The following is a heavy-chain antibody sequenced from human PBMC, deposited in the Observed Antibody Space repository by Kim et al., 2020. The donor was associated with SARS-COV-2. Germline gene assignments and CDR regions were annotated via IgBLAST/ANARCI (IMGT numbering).Heavy chain of an antibody. D-gene: IGHD3-3*01. J-gene: IGHJ6*03. Sequence: GGSLRLSCAASGFTFSSYAMHWVRQAPGKGLEYVSAISSNGGSKYYANSVKGRFTISRDNSKNTLYLQMGSLRAEDMAVYYCARQYYDFCSGYVVSPYYYYMDVWVKGTTVAVSS. CDR2: ISSNGGSK. CDR1: GFTFSSYA. V-gene: IGHV3-64*01. CDR3: ARQYYDFCSGYVVSPYYYYMDV.